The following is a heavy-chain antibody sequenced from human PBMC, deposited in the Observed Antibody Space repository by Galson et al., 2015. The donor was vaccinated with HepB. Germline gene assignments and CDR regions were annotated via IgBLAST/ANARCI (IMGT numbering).Heavy chain of an antibody. J-gene: IGHJ6*03. V-gene: IGHV3-23*01. CDR1: GFTFISSA. CDR3: AKVGYFYYMDV. Sequence: SLRLSCAASGFTFISSAMNWVRQAPGKGLQWVSAISGSSGSTYYADSVKGRFTISRDNSQNPLYLQMNSLRAEDTAVYYCAKVGYFYYMDVWGKGTTVTVS. CDR2: ISGSSGST.